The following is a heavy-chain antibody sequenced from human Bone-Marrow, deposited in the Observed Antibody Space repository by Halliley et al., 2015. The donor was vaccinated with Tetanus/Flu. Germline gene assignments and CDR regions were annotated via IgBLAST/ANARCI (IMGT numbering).Heavy chain of an antibody. CDR3: ALSRGGTWYDAFDI. D-gene: IGHD6-13*01. J-gene: IGHJ3*02. Sequence: GIIYPGDADTRYSPSLRGPITISADKSTSAAYLQWSSLKASDTAVYYCALSRGGTWYDAFDIWGQGTMVTVAS. V-gene: IGHV5-51*01. CDR2: IYPGDADT.